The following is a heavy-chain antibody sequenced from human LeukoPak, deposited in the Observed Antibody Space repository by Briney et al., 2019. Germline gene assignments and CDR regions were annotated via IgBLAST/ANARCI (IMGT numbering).Heavy chain of an antibody. CDR2: LDHAGTA. D-gene: IGHD1-26*01. J-gene: IGHJ6*03. V-gene: IGHV4-39*07. CDR1: SGSMSSSAYF. Sequence: SETLSLTCTVSSGSMSSSAYFWGWLRQSPGRGLEWIGSLDHAGTAYYNPSLKTRVTISGDMSKNQFSLKLSSVTAADTAVYYCARAPVEHLSQYYYYMDVWGKGTTVTVSS. CDR3: ARAPVEHLSQYYYYMDV.